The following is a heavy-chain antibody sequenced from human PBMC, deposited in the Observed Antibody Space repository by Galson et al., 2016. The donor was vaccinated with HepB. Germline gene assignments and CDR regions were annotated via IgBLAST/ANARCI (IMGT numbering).Heavy chain of an antibody. D-gene: IGHD3-10*01. V-gene: IGHV1-69*01. CDR3: ASQISGSHYYFGLDV. CDR1: GGTFSSYA. CDR2: IIPIFGTV. J-gene: IGHJ6*02. Sequence: CKASGGTFSSYAFSWVRQAPGQGLEWMGGIIPIFGTVNYVQKFQGRVTITADESTSTVYMKLSSLRSEDTAVYYCASQISGSHYYFGLDVWGQGTTVTVSS.